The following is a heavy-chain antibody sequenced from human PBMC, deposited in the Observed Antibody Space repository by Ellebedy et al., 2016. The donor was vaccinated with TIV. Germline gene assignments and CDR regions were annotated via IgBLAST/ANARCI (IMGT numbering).Heavy chain of an antibody. Sequence: PGGSLRLSCAASGFTFSSYAMHWVRQAPGKGLEWVAVISYDGSNKYYADSVKGRFTISRDNSKNTLYLQMNSLRAEDTAVYYCATPTGYNWNDVYFQHWGQGTLVTVSS. V-gene: IGHV3-30*01. CDR2: ISYDGSNK. CDR3: ATPTGYNWNDVYFQH. CDR1: GFTFSSYA. D-gene: IGHD1-20*01. J-gene: IGHJ1*01.